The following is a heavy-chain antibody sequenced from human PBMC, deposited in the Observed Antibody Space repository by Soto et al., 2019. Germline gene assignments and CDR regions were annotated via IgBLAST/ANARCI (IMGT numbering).Heavy chain of an antibody. CDR3: GRDGAGMGATFDY. CDR1: GGTFSSYA. J-gene: IGHJ4*02. D-gene: IGHD1-26*01. Sequence: QVQLVQSGAVVKKPGSSVKVSCKASGGTFSSYAMNWVRQAPGPGLEWMGGSIPMFGTTTYAHKFQGRVTITADESTSTVYMELTGLTSDDTAVYYCGRDGAGMGATFDYWGQGTLVTVSS. CDR2: SIPMFGTT. V-gene: IGHV1-69*12.